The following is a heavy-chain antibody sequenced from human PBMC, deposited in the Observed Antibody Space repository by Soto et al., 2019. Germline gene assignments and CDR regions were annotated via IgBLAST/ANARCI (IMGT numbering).Heavy chain of an antibody. CDR3: ARDLIYAGHYYYMDV. J-gene: IGHJ6*03. CDR2: INYKSHI. D-gene: IGHD2-21*01. CDR1: GFTFSSYS. Sequence: EVQLVESGGGLVKPGGSLRLSCAASGFTFSSYSMNWVRQAPGKGLEWVSSINYKSHIDYADSVKGRFTISRDNAKNSLYLQMNSLRAEDTAVYFCARDLIYAGHYYYMDVWGIGTTVTVSS. V-gene: IGHV3-21*01.